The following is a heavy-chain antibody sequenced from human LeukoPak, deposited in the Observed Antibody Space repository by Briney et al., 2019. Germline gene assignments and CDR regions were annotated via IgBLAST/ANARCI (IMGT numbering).Heavy chain of an antibody. J-gene: IGHJ4*02. CDR3: AGGFSGTYYTPPAY. Sequence: PGGSLRLSCAASGFTVSSIYMTWVRQAPGKGLEWVSLSYNAGGTYYADSVKGRFTISRDNSKNTLYLQMNSLRVEDTAVYYCAGGFSGTYYTPPAYWGQGTLVTVSS. D-gene: IGHD3-10*01. V-gene: IGHV3-53*01. CDR1: GFTVSSIY. CDR2: SYNAGGT.